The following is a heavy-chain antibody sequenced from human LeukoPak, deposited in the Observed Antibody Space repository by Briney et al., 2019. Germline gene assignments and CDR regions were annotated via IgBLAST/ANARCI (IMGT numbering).Heavy chain of an antibody. D-gene: IGHD3-22*01. Sequence: PGGSLRLSCAASGFTFSDYYMTWIRQAPGKGLEWISYISTSAGTIYYAGSVKGRFTISRDNAKNSLYLQMNSLRAEDTAVYYCARDAIDSSGFDFDYWGQGTLVTVSS. CDR3: ARDAIDSSGFDFDY. CDR2: ISTSAGTI. CDR1: GFTFSDYY. V-gene: IGHV3-11*01. J-gene: IGHJ4*02.